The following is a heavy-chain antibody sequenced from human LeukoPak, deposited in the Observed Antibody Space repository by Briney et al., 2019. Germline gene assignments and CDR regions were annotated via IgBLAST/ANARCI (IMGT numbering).Heavy chain of an antibody. CDR3: ARRVAPDWYFDL. D-gene: IGHD2-15*01. CDR1: GFTFSNYD. J-gene: IGHJ2*01. V-gene: IGHV3-21*01. CDR2: ISSSSSYI. Sequence: GGSLRLSCAASGFTFSNYDMNWVRQAPGKGLEWVSSISSSSSYIYYADSVKGRFTISRDNAKNSLYLQMNSLRAEDTAVYYCARRVAPDWYFDLWGRGTLVTVSS.